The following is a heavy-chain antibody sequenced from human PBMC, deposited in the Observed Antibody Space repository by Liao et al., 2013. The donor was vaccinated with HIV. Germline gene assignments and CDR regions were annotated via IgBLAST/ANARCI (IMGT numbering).Heavy chain of an antibody. D-gene: IGHD3-16*01. CDR1: GDSVSSYY. CDR3: AGELGKGDAFDI. J-gene: IGHJ3*02. CDR2: LYTNGRT. V-gene: IGHV4-4*07. Sequence: QVRLQESGAGLVRPSETLSLTCAVSGDSVSSYYWSWIRQPAGKGLEWIGRLYTNGRTSSNPSLKSRVTMSLDTSKNQFSLKLTSVTAADTAVYYCAGELGKGDAFDIWGPGTMVTVSS.